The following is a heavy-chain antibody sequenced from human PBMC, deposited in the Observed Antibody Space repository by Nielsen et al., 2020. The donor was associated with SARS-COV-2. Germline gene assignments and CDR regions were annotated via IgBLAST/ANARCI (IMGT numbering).Heavy chain of an antibody. J-gene: IGHJ3*02. V-gene: IGHV4-39*02. CDR1: GGTFSSNNYY. CDR2: IYDSGSV. D-gene: IGHD2-2*01. CDR3: ARGDIAVVPAAMFRGDDAFDI. Sequence: SETLSLTCTASGGTFSSNNYYWGWIRQPPGKGLEWIGTIYDSGSVSYNPSLRSRVTISVDTSKKHFSLKLTSVTAADTAVYFCARGDIAVVPAAMFRGDDAFDIWGQGTMARVSS.